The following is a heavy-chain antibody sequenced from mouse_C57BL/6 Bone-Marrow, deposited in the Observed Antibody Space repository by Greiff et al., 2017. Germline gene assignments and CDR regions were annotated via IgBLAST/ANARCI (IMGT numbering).Heavy chain of an antibody. CDR2: IYPGSGNT. D-gene: IGHD1-1*01. CDR3: ARPPIYYYGSSPYAMDY. Sequence: LQQSGASVKLSCKASDYTFTDYYINWVKQRTGQGLEWIARIYPGSGNTYYNEKFKGKDTLTAEKSSSTAYMQLSSLTSEDSAVYFCARPPIYYYGSSPYAMDYWGQGTSVTVSS. V-gene: IGHV1-76*01. CDR1: DYTFTDYY. J-gene: IGHJ4*01.